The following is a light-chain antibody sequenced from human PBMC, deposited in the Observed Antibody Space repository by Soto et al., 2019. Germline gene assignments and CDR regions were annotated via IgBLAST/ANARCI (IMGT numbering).Light chain of an antibody. J-gene: IGKJ4*01. CDR2: AES. CDR1: QSISGM. V-gene: IGKV1-12*01. Sequence: DIPMTQSPASVSASVGDRVTISCRTSQSISGMLAWYQQKPGKAPKLLISAESSLQSGVPSGFSGNGSGTNFDLAIISLQPEEFATYYWQQRNKFWLPFGGGTRVDIK. CDR3: QQRNKFWLP.